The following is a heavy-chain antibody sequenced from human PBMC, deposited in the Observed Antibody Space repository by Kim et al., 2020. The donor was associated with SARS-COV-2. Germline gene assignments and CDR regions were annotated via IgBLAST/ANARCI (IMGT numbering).Heavy chain of an antibody. CDR1: GFTFSSYS. CDR2: ISGSGGST. D-gene: IGHD3-22*01. V-gene: IGHV3-23*01. CDR3: EKGDTYYYDSSGYYDY. J-gene: IGHJ4*02. Sequence: GGSLRLSCAASGFTFSSYSMSWVRQAPGKGLEWVSAISGSGGSTYYADSVKGRFTISRDNSKNTLYLQMTSLRAEDTAVYYCEKGDTYYYDSSGYYDYWGQGTLVTVSS.